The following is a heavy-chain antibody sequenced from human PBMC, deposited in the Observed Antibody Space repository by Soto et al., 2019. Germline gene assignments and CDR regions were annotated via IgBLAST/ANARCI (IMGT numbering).Heavy chain of an antibody. CDR1: GFTFDNAW. D-gene: IGHD1-26*01. J-gene: IGHJ4*02. V-gene: IGHV3-15*01. Sequence: GGSLRLSCAASGFTFDNAWMSWFRQAPGKGLEWVGRIKSKAHGGTTEYAAAVKGRFTISRDDSKNTLYLQMNSLKTEDTAVYSCATLLGLGGPGTFDCWGQGTLVTVSS. CDR3: ATLLGLGGPGTFDC. CDR2: IKSKAHGGTT.